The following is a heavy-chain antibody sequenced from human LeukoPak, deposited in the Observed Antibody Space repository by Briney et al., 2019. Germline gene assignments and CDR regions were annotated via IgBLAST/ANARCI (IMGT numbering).Heavy chain of an antibody. J-gene: IGHJ4*02. CDR2: IYYSGST. CDR1: GGSISSYY. Sequence: SETLSLTCTVPGGSISSYYWSWIRQPPGKGLEWIGYIYYSGSTNYNPSLKGRVTISVDTSKNQFSLKLSSVTAADTAVYYCARVPVHTAMVIDYWGQGTLVTVSS. V-gene: IGHV4-59*01. CDR3: ARVPVHTAMVIDY. D-gene: IGHD5-18*01.